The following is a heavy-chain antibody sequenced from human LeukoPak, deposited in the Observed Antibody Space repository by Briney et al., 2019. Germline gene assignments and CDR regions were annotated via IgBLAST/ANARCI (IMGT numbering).Heavy chain of an antibody. Sequence: GGSLRLSCAASGFTFSSYAMSWVRQAPGKGLEWVSAISGSGGSTYYADSVKGRFTISRDNSKNTLYLQMNSLRAEDTAVYYCAKWYCSSNTCYYDYWGQGTLVTVSS. CDR1: GFTFSSYA. V-gene: IGHV3-23*01. D-gene: IGHD2-2*01. J-gene: IGHJ4*02. CDR2: ISGSGGST. CDR3: AKWYCSSNTCYYDY.